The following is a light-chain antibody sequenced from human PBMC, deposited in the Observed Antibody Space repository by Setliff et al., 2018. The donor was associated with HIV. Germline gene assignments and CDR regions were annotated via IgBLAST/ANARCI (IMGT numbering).Light chain of an antibody. CDR3: AAWDDSLNGVI. CDR1: SSNIGSNV. J-gene: IGLJ2*01. CDR2: SNS. V-gene: IGLV1-44*01. Sequence: QSVLTQPPPASGTPGQRVTISCSGSSSNIGSNVVNWYQQFPGTAPKLLIYSNSQRPSGVPDRFSGSKSGTSSSLAISGLQSEDEADYYCAAWDDSLNGVIFGGGTKVTVL.